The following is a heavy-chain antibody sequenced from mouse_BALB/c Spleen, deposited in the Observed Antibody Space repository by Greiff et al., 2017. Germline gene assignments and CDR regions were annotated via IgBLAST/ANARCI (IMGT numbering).Heavy chain of an antibody. CDR1: GFSLTGYG. V-gene: IGHV2-6-7*01. Sequence: VQLQESGPGLVAPSQSLSITCTVSGFSLTGYGVNWVRRPPGKGLEWLGMIWGDGSTDYNSALKSRLSISKDNSKSQVFLKMNSLQTDDTARYYCARAYGNSWFAYWGQGTLVTVSA. CDR3: ARAYGNSWFAY. CDR2: IWGDGST. J-gene: IGHJ3*01. D-gene: IGHD2-10*02.